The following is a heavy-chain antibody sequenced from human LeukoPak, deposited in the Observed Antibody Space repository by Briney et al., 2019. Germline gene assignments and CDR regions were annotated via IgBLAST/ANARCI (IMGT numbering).Heavy chain of an antibody. D-gene: IGHD2-21*01. V-gene: IGHV4-39*07. CDR3: ARQVAVVEPTDPNWFDS. Sequence: SETLSLTCTVAGDSISSGSHYWGWSRLPPGNGLEWIGSIFYSGRTYYTPSLKSRVTMSLDTSKNQFSLRLTSVTAADTAVYYCARQVAVVEPTDPNWFDSWGQGTLVTVSS. CDR2: IFYSGRT. J-gene: IGHJ5*01. CDR1: GDSISSGSHY.